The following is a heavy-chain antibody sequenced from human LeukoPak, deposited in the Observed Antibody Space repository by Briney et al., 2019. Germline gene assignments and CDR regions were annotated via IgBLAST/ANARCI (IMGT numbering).Heavy chain of an antibody. J-gene: IGHJ6*02. CDR2: IIPILGIA. CDR3: ARGHQPPYYGMDV. V-gene: IGHV1-69*02. Sequence: SVKVSCKASGGTFSSHTISWVRQAPGQGLEWMGRIIPILGIANYAQKFQGRVTITADKSTSTAYMELSSLRSEDTAVFYCARGHQPPYYGMDVWGQGTTVTVSS. CDR1: GGTFSSHT.